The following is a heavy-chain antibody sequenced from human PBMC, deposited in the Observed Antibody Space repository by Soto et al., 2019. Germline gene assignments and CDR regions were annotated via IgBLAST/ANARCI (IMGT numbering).Heavy chain of an antibody. CDR2: IYYSGST. J-gene: IGHJ5*02. D-gene: IGHD5-18*01. CDR3: ARGYSYGYGSDP. Sequence: SETLSLTCIFSGGSISSYYWSWIRQPPGRGLEWIGYIYYSGSTNYNPSLKSRVTISVDTSKNQFSLKLSSVTAADTAVYYCARGYSYGYGSDPWGQGTPVTVSS. V-gene: IGHV4-59*08. CDR1: GGSISSYY.